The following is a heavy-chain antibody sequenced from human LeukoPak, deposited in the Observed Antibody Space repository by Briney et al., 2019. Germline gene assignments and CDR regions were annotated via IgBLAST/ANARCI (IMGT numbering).Heavy chain of an antibody. V-gene: IGHV3-15*01. CDR2: IKSKTDGGTT. D-gene: IGHD3-10*01. CDR1: GFSFTHAW. J-gene: IGHJ4*02. Sequence: GGSLRLSCAASGFSFTHAWITWVRQAPGKGLEWVGHIKSKTDGGTTDYAAPVKGRFTISRDDSKNTLYLQMNSLKTEDTAEYYCTTSLYYYGSGTKFAFDSWGQGTPVTVSS. CDR3: TTSLYYYGSGTKFAFDS.